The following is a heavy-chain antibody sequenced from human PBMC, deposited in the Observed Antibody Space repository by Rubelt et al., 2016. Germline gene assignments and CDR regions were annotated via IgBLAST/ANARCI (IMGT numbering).Heavy chain of an antibody. CDR3: ARANGVEGHLDY. CDR2: ISYDGSNK. Sequence: GFTFSSYDMHWVRQAPGKGLEWVALISYDGSNKYYADSVKGRFTISRDKSKNTLYLQMNSLRAEDTAVYYCARANGVEGHLDYWGQGTLVTVSS. V-gene: IGHV3-30*03. D-gene: IGHD3-3*01. J-gene: IGHJ4*02. CDR1: GFTFSSYD.